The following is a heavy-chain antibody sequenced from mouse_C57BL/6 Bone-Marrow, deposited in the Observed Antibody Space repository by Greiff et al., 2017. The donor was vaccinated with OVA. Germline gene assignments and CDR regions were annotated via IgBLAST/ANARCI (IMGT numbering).Heavy chain of an antibody. J-gene: IGHJ1*03. CDR1: GFTFSDYG. CDR2: ISNLAYSI. D-gene: IGHD1-1*01. Sequence: EVNVVESGGGLVQPGGSLKLSCAASGFTFSDYGMAWVRQAPRKGPEWVAFISNLAYSIYYADTVTGRFTISRENAKNTLYLEMSSLRSEDTAMYYCARAPYYYGSSLWYFDVWGTGTTVTVSS. V-gene: IGHV5-15*01. CDR3: ARAPYYYGSSLWYFDV.